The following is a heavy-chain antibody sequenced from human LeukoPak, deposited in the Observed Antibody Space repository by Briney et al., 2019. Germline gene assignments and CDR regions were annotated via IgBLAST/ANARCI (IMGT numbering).Heavy chain of an antibody. J-gene: IGHJ4*02. D-gene: IGHD4-17*01. V-gene: IGHV4-4*07. Sequence: PSETLSLTCTVSGGSLSSYFWSWIRQPAGKGLEWIGRIYASGSTNYNPSLKSRVTMSIDASKNQFSLKLSSVTAADTAVYYCAXXLXXDYAFDYWGQGTLVTV. CDR1: GGSLSSYF. CDR2: IYASGST. CDR3: AXXLXXDYAFDY.